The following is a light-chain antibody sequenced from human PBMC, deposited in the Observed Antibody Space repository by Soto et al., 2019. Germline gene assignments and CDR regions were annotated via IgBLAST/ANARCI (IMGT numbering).Light chain of an antibody. Sequence: DIQMTQSPSSLSASVGDRVTITCQASQDITNYLNWYQQKPGRDPRPLLYDASSLETGVPSRFSGSGSGTDFTLTISSQQPADVATYYCQHYDHLPITFGQGTRLEI. CDR2: DAS. CDR1: QDITNY. V-gene: IGKV1-33*01. CDR3: QHYDHLPIT. J-gene: IGKJ5*01.